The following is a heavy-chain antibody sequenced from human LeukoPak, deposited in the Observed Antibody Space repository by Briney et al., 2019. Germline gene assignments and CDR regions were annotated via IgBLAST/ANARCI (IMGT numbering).Heavy chain of an antibody. V-gene: IGHV1-18*01. CDR1: GYTFNRCG. Sequence: ASVKVSCKASGYTFNRCGISWVRQAPGQGLEWMGWISPYNGDTKYAQKLQGRVTVTADTSTSTAYMELRSLRSDDTAVYYCARVGKSGYSAFDHWGQGTLVTVSS. J-gene: IGHJ4*02. CDR2: ISPYNGDT. CDR3: ARVGKSGYSAFDH. D-gene: IGHD3-3*01.